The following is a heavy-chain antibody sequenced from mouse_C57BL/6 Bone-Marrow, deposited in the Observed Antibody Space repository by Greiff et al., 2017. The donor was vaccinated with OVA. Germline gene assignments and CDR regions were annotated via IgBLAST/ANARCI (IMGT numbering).Heavy chain of an antibody. D-gene: IGHD2-3*01. CDR3: ARGDGYYPFDY. CDR1: GYTFTDYY. Sequence: VQLQQSGPELVKPGALVKISCKASGYTFTDYYMNWVKQSHGKSLEWIGDINPNNGGTSYNQKFKGKATLTVDKSSSTAYMELRSLTSEDSAVYYCARGDGYYPFDYWGQGTTLTVSS. CDR2: INPNNGGT. J-gene: IGHJ2*01. V-gene: IGHV1-26*01.